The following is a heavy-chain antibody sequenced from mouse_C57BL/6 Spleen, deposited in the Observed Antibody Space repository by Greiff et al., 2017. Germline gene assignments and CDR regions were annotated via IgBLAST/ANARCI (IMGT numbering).Heavy chain of an antibody. V-gene: IGHV5-4*01. J-gene: IGHJ2*01. CDR2: ISDGGSYT. CDR3: ARDPYYFDY. Sequence: EVNVVESGGGLVKPGGSLKLSCAASGFTFSSYAMSWVRQTPEKRLEWVATISDGGSYTYYPDNVKGRFTISRDNAKNNLYLQMSHLKSEDTAMYYCARDPYYFDYWGQGTTLTVSS. CDR1: GFTFSSYA.